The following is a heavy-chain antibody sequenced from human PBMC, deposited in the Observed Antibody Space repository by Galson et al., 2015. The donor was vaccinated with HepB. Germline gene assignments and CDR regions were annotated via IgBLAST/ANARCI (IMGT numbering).Heavy chain of an antibody. CDR2: IIPILGIT. CDR3: ARDNGEGWFDP. J-gene: IGHJ5*02. V-gene: IGHV1-69*04. CDR1: GYRFNSYY. Sequence: SVKVSCKASGYRFNSYYIHWVRQAPGQGLEWMGRIIPILGITNYAQKFQGRVTITADKSTSTAYMELSSLRSEDTAVYYCARDNGEGWFDPWGQGTLVTVSS.